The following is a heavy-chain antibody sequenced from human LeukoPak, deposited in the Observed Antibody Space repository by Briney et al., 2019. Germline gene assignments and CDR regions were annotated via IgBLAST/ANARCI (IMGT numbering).Heavy chain of an antibody. CDR2: ISGSGDGT. Sequence: GGSLRPSCAASGFTFSTYAMTWVRQAPGKGLEWVSIISGSGDGTSYADSVKGRFTISRDNSKNTLYLQMSSLRAEDTAVYYCAKRGLAVVGAIGYFDYWGQGTLVTVSS. D-gene: IGHD2-15*01. J-gene: IGHJ4*02. V-gene: IGHV3-23*01. CDR1: GFTFSTYA. CDR3: AKRGLAVVGAIGYFDY.